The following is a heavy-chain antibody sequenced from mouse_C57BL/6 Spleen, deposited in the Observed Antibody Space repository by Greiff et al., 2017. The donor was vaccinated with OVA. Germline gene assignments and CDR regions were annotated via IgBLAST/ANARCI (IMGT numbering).Heavy chain of an antibody. J-gene: IGHJ1*03. Sequence: EVMLVESGGGLVQPGGSLKLSCAASGFTFSDYYMYWVRQTPEKRLEWVAYISNGGGSTYYPDTVKGRFTISRDNAKNTLYLQMSRLKSEDTAMYYCARYYYGSRYFDVWGTGTTVTVSS. CDR3: ARYYYGSRYFDV. D-gene: IGHD1-1*01. CDR1: GFTFSDYY. V-gene: IGHV5-12*01. CDR2: ISNGGGST.